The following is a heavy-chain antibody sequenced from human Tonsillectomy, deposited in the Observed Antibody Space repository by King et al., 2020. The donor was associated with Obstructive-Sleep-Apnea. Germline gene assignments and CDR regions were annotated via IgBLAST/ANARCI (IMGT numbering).Heavy chain of an antibody. D-gene: IGHD6-13*01. J-gene: IGHJ4*02. CDR3: ARFIAAGNYLDY. Sequence: MQLQESGPGLVKPSQTLSLTCTVSGGSISSGGYYWSWIRQHPGRGLEWIGYISYTGSTNFNPSLKSRVTISLDTSKNQFSLDLSSVTAADTAVYYCARFIAAGNYLDYWGQGTLVTVSS. CDR2: ISYTGST. CDR1: GGSISSGGYY. V-gene: IGHV4-31*03.